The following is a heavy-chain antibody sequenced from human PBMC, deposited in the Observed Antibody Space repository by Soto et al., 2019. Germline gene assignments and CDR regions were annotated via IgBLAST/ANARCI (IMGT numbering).Heavy chain of an antibody. Sequence: SETLSLTCTVSGGSISGYYWSWIRQPPGKGLEWIGYVYNTGSTVYNPSFKSRVTISVGTSKNQFSLKLSSVTAADTAVYFCARLIAVAGTSDWFDPWGQGTLVTAPQ. D-gene: IGHD6-19*01. V-gene: IGHV4-59*01. CDR2: VYNTGST. J-gene: IGHJ5*02. CDR1: GGSISGYY. CDR3: ARLIAVAGTSDWFDP.